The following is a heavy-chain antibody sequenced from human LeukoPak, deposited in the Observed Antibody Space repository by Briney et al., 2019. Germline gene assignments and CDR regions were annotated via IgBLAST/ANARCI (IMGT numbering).Heavy chain of an antibody. V-gene: IGHV4-59*08. J-gene: IGHJ4*02. Sequence: SETLSLTCTAPGGPISSYYWSWIRQPPAKGLEWIGYIYYSGSTNYNPSHKSPVTISVDTSKNQFSLKLSSVTAADTAVYYCARHMGLGYSYGYPYFDYWGQGTLVTVSS. D-gene: IGHD5-18*01. CDR3: ARHMGLGYSYGYPYFDY. CDR1: GGPISSYY. CDR2: IYYSGST.